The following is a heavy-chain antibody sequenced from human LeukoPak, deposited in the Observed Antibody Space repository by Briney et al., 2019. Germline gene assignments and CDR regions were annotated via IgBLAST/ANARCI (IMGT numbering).Heavy chain of an antibody. J-gene: IGHJ4*02. CDR2: LSYSGST. CDR3: ARHGGETIVAMILHAFDI. D-gene: IGHD5-12*01. CDR1: GGSISSYS. Sequence: SETLSLTCTVSGGSISSYSWSWIRQPPGKGLEWIGYLSYSGSTNYNPSLKSRVTISVDTSKNQFSLKLSSVTAADTAVYYCARHGGETIVAMILHAFDIWGQGTLVTVS. V-gene: IGHV4-59*08.